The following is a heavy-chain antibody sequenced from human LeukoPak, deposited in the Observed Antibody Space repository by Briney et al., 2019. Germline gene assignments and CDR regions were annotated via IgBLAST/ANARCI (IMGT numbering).Heavy chain of an antibody. CDR1: GFTFSSYE. D-gene: IGHD1-26*01. CDR2: ISSSAGTI. J-gene: IGHJ4*02. V-gene: IGHV3-48*03. Sequence: GGSLRLSCAASGFTFSSYEMNWVRQAPGKGLDWVSSISSSAGTIYYADSVRGRFTISRDNAKNSLYLQMNGLRAEDTAVYYCARDKVVGATVFDYWGQGTLVTVSS. CDR3: ARDKVVGATVFDY.